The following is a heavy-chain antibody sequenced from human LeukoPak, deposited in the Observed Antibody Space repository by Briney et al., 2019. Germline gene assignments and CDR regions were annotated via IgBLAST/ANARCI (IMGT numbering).Heavy chain of an antibody. J-gene: IGHJ1*01. CDR1: GFTFSTHW. CDR2: ISGDGSMT. CDR3: ARRIAGSDTGGYFQE. D-gene: IGHD6-13*01. Sequence: GGSLRLSCAASGFTFSTHWMYWVRQAPGKELVWVSRISGDGSMTSYADSVKGRFTISRDNAGNSLYLQMSSLRAEDTAVYYCARRIAGSDTGGYFQEWGQGTLATVSS. V-gene: IGHV3-74*01.